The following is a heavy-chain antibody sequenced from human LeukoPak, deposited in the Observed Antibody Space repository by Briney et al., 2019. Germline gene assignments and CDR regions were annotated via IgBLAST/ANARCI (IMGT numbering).Heavy chain of an antibody. CDR3: AKDLAVAGTEDAFDI. CDR1: GFTFSSYG. V-gene: IGHV3-30*02. D-gene: IGHD6-19*01. CDR2: IRYDGSNK. Sequence: GGSLRLSCAASGFTFSSYGMHWVRQAPGKGLGGVAFIRYDGSNKYYADSVKGRFTISRDNSKNTLYLQINSLRAEDTAVYYCAKDLAVAGTEDAFDIWGQGTMVTVSS. J-gene: IGHJ3*02.